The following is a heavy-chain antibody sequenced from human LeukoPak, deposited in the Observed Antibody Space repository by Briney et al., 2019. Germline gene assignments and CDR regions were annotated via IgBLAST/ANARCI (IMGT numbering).Heavy chain of an antibody. J-gene: IGHJ3*02. D-gene: IGHD3-16*02. Sequence: ASVKVSCKASGYTFTGYYMHWVRQAPGQGLEWMGWINPNSGGTNYAQKFQGRVTMTRDTSISTAYMELSRLRSDDTAVYYCARTRRRGGYDYVWGSYRPPQDAFDIWGQGTMVTVSS. CDR3: ARTRRRGGYDYVWGSYRPPQDAFDI. CDR1: GYTFTGYY. V-gene: IGHV1-2*02. CDR2: INPNSGGT.